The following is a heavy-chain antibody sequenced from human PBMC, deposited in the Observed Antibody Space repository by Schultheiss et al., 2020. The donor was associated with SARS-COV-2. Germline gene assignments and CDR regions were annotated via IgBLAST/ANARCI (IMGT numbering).Heavy chain of an antibody. J-gene: IGHJ5*02. Sequence: SQTLSLTCTVSGGSISSYYWSWIRQPPGKGLEWIGYIYYSGSTNYNPSLKSRLSISVDTSKNQFSLKVGSVTAADTAVYYCARAGYSSSNWFDPWGQGTLVTVSS. CDR1: GGSISSYY. D-gene: IGHD6-6*01. CDR3: ARAGYSSSNWFDP. V-gene: IGHV4-59*12. CDR2: IYYSGST.